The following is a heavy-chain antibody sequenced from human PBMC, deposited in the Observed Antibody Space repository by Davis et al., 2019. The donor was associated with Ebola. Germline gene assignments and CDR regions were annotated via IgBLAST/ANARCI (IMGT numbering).Heavy chain of an antibody. J-gene: IGHJ4*02. Sequence: MPSETLSLTCTVSGGSITSAGYYWSWIFQHPGKGLEWIGYVYYRGSSFYNPSLQGRVTFSLDSAKNQFSLKLTSVTAADTAVYDCAREATLWGPGILVTVSS. CDR1: GGSITSAGYY. CDR3: AREATL. CDR2: VYYRGSS. V-gene: IGHV4-31*03.